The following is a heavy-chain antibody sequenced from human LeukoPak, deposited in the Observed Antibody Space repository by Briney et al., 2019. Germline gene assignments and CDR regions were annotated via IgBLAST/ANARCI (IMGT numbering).Heavy chain of an antibody. CDR2: INAGNGNT. CDR1: GYTFTSYA. J-gene: IGHJ4*02. Sequence: ASVKVSCKASGYTFTSYAMHWVRQAPGQRVEWMGWINAGNGNTKYSQKFQGRVTITRDPSASTAYMELSSLRSDDTAVYYCAREGRYFDWLLFDYWGQGTLVTVSS. CDR3: AREGRYFDWLLFDY. V-gene: IGHV1-3*01. D-gene: IGHD3-9*01.